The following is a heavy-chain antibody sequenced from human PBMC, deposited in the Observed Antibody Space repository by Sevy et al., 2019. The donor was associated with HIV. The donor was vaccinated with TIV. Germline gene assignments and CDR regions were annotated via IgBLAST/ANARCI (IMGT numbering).Heavy chain of an antibody. V-gene: IGHV3-30*04. CDR1: GFTFSSYA. J-gene: IGHJ4*02. CDR3: ARVSGYCSGGSCPFDY. D-gene: IGHD2-15*01. CDR2: ISYDGSNK. Sequence: GGSLRLSCAASGFTFSSYAMHWVRQAPGKGLKWVAVISYDGSNKYYADSVKGRFTISRDNSKNTLYLQMNSLRAEDTAVYYCARVSGYCSGGSCPFDYWGQGTLVTVSS.